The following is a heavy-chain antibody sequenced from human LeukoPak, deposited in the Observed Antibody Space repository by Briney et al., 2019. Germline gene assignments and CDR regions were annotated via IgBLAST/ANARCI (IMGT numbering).Heavy chain of an antibody. CDR1: GVSISSSNW. CDR2: IYHSGST. J-gene: IGHJ3*02. D-gene: IGHD1-1*01. Sequence: SETLSLTCAVSGVSISSSNWWSWVRQPPGKGLEWIGEIYHSGSTNYNPSLKSRVTISVDTSKNQFSLKLSSVTAADTAVYYCAREHPTTGTTMGAFDIWGQGTMVTVSS. V-gene: IGHV4-4*02. CDR3: AREHPTTGTTMGAFDI.